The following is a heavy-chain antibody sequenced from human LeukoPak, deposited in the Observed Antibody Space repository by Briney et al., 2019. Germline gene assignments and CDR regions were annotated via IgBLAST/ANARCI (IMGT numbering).Heavy chain of an antibody. V-gene: IGHV1-69*06. CDR1: GGTFSSYA. CDR2: IIPMFGAV. D-gene: IGHD2/OR15-2a*01. CDR3: ARGRSGLLRPSTTYAT. J-gene: IGHJ5*02. Sequence: GASVKVSCKASGGTFSSYAITWVRQAPGQGLQWMGGIIPMFGAVNYAQKFQGRVTITADKSTGTAYMELSSLRSEDTAVYYCARGRSGLLRPSTTYATWGQGTLVTVSS.